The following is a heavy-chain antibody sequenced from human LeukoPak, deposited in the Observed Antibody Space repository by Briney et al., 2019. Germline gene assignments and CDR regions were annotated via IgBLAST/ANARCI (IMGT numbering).Heavy chain of an antibody. CDR3: AALLTYCSGGSCPFDN. J-gene: IGHJ4*02. CDR1: GGSFSSYY. Sequence: SETLSLTCAVYGGSFSSYYWSWIRQPPGKGLEWIGSIYHSGTTYYNPSLKSRVTISADTSKNQFSLKLSSVTAADTAVYYCAALLTYCSGGSCPFDNWGQGTLVTASS. V-gene: IGHV4-34*01. CDR2: IYHSGTT. D-gene: IGHD2-15*01.